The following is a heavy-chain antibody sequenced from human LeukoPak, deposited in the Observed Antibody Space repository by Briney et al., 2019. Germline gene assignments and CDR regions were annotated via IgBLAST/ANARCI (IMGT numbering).Heavy chain of an antibody. J-gene: IGHJ2*01. CDR1: DGSISSYY. CDR2: ISGSGGST. D-gene: IGHD2-21*01. V-gene: IGHV3-23*01. CDR3: ARDLFLWYFDL. Sequence: PSETLSLTCTVSDGSISSYYWSWIRQPPGKGLEWVSAISGSGGSTYYADSVRGRFTISRDISKNTLYLQINSLRADDTAVYYCARDLFLWYFDLWGRGTLVTVSS.